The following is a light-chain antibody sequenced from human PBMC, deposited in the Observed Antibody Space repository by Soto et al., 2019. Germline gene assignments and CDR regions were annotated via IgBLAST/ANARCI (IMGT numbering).Light chain of an antibody. CDR1: SSDVDDYNY. Sequence: QSALTQPRSVSGSPGQSVTISCTGTSSDVDDYNYVSWFQQHPGKAPKLMIYDISERPSGVPDRFSGSKSGNTASLTISGLQAEDEADYYCFSYGGTFYVFGTGTKVTVL. CDR2: DIS. CDR3: FSYGGTFYV. V-gene: IGLV2-11*01. J-gene: IGLJ1*01.